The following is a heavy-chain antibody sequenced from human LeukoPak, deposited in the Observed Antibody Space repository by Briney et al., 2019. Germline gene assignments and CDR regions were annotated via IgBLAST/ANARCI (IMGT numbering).Heavy chain of an antibody. CDR2: IYYSGNT. Sequence: KPSETLSLTCTVSGGSISSSSYYWGWIRQPPGKGLEWIGSIYYSGNTYRNPSLKSRVTISVDTSKNQFSLKLSSVTAADTAVYYCATGLPTYWYFDLWGRGTLVTVSS. D-gene: IGHD5/OR15-5a*01. CDR1: GGSISSSSYY. J-gene: IGHJ2*01. CDR3: ATGLPTYWYFDL. V-gene: IGHV4-39*01.